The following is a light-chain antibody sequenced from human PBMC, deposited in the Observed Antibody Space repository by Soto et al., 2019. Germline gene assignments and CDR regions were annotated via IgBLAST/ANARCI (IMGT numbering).Light chain of an antibody. CDR2: DVS. Sequence: QSVLTQPASVSGSPGQSITISCTGTSSDVGGYNYVSWYQQYPGKAPKLMIYDVSNRPSGVSNRFSGSKSGNTASLTISGLQAEDEADYSCSSYTTYITPVFGTGTKVTVL. V-gene: IGLV2-14*01. CDR1: SSDVGGYNY. CDR3: SSYTTYITPV. J-gene: IGLJ1*01.